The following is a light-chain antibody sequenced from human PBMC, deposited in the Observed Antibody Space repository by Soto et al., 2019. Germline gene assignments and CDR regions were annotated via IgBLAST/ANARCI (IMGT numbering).Light chain of an antibody. CDR3: SSYTSSSTLNV. J-gene: IGLJ1*01. CDR2: DVS. V-gene: IGLV2-14*01. Sequence: QSVLTQPASVSGSPGQSITISCTGTSSDVGRYNYVSWYQQHPGKVPKLIIYDVSDRPSGVSNRFSASKSGNTASLTISGLQAEDEADYYCSSYTSSSTLNVFGSGTKLTVL. CDR1: SSDVGRYNY.